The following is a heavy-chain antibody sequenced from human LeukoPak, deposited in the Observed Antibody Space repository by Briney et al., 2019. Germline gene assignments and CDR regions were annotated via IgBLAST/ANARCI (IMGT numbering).Heavy chain of an antibody. CDR2: IYTSGST. CDR1: GGSISSGSYY. CDR3: ARDGPLDYGDYYGMDV. Sequence: PSETLSLTCTVSGGSISSGSYYWSWIRQPAGKGLEWIGRIYTSGSTNYNPSLKSRVTISVDTSKNQFSLKLSSVTAADTAVYYRARDGPLDYGDYYGMDVWGQGTTVTVSS. D-gene: IGHD4-17*01. J-gene: IGHJ6*02. V-gene: IGHV4-61*02.